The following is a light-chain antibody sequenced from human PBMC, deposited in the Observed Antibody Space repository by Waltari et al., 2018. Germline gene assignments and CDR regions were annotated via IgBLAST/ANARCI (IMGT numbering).Light chain of an antibody. J-gene: IGLJ2*01. CDR1: SSDIGSYTL. CDR2: EVI. V-gene: IGLV2-23*02. Sequence: QSALTQPASVSGSPGQSITISCTGPSSDIGSYTLVSWYQQHPGKVPKLIIYEVIKRPSGISDRFSGSKSGNTASLTISGLQAEDEADYYCSSNAAGSSYVVFGGGTRLTVL. CDR3: SSNAAGSSYVV.